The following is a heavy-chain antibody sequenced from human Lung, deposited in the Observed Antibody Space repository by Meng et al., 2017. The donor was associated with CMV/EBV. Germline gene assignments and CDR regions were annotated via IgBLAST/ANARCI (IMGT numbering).Heavy chain of an antibody. J-gene: IGHJ5*02. D-gene: IGHD3-10*01. CDR3: TSRLFYGSGGPSFDP. Sequence: FAFSVATMHLVRQASGGGLEWVGRIRTRTNNYATAYAASVKGRFTFSRDDSKNTAYLQMNSLKTEDTAVYYCTSRLFYGSGGPSFDPWGQGTLVTVSS. CDR2: IRTRTNNYAT. V-gene: IGHV3-73*01. CDR1: FAFSVAT.